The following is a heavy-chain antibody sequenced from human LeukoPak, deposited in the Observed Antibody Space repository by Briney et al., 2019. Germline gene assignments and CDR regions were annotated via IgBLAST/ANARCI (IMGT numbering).Heavy chain of an antibody. CDR3: ARGTYYYDSSIDY. J-gene: IGHJ4*02. CDR2: IYYSGST. D-gene: IGHD3-22*01. V-gene: IGHV4-61*02. Sequence: PSETLSLTCTVSGGSISSGSYYWSWIRQPAGKGLEWIGRIYYSGSTNYNPSLKSRVTISVDTSKNQFSLKLSSVTAADTAVYYCARGTYYYDSSIDYWGQGTLVTVSS. CDR1: GGSISSGSYY.